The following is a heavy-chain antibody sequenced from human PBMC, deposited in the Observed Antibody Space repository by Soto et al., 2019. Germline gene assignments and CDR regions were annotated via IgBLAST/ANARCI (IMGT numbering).Heavy chain of an antibody. CDR1: GDSISSYY. V-gene: IGHV4-59*01. Sequence: QVQLQESGPGLVKPSETLSLTCSVSGDSISSYYYNWIRQSPGKGLEGIGYVYYSGPTNYNPSLKSRVTISVDTSRDEISLNLDSVTAADTAVYYCARSRLFSGYDDAFDIWGQGAMVTVSA. CDR3: ARSRLFSGYDDAFDI. D-gene: IGHD5-12*01. CDR2: VYYSGPT. J-gene: IGHJ3*02.